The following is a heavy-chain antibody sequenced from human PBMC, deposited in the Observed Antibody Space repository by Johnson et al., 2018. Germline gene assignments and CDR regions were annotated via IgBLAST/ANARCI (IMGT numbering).Heavy chain of an antibody. CDR1: GFTFSTYG. J-gene: IGHJ6*03. CDR2: ISYDGSEK. Sequence: VQLVESGGGVVQPGRSLRLSCAASGFTFSTYGMHWVRQAPGKGLEWVAVISYDGSEKYYADSVKGRFTISRDNSKNTLYLQMNSLRAEDTAVFYCAQDSASDYYSMGVWGKGTTVTVSS. V-gene: IGHV3-30*18. D-gene: IGHD3-10*01. CDR3: AQDSASDYYSMGV.